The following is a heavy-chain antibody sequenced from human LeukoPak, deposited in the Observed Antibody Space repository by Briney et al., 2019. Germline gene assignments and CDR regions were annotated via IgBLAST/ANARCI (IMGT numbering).Heavy chain of an antibody. CDR3: ARESTYYDFWSAAFDP. Sequence: GASVKVSCKASGYTFTSYGISWVQQAPGQGLEWMGWISAYNGNTNYAQKLQGRVTMTTDTSTSTAYMELRSLRSDDTAVYYCARESTYYDFWSAAFDPWGQGTLVTVSS. CDR2: ISAYNGNT. D-gene: IGHD3-3*01. J-gene: IGHJ5*02. CDR1: GYTFTSYG. V-gene: IGHV1-18*01.